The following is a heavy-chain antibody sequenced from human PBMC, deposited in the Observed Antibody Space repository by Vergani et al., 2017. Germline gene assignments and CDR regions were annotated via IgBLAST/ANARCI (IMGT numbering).Heavy chain of an antibody. V-gene: IGHV3-74*03. Sequence: EVQLVESGGGSVQSGGSLRLSCVASGFSFNTYWMHWVRQVPGKGLMWVARIDEYGNRATYGDFETGRFTISRDNAKNTVFLQMNNLRADDAGVYYCAKDGRNNGYNWFDPWGQGTQVTVSS. CDR3: AKDGRNNGYNWFDP. CDR1: GFSFNTYW. CDR2: IDEYGNRA. D-gene: IGHD1/OR15-1a*01. J-gene: IGHJ5*02.